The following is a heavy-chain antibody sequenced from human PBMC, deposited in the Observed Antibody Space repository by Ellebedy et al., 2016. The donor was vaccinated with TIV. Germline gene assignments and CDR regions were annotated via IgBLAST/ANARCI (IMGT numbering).Heavy chain of an antibody. CDR1: GFTFSDYS. CDR2: VSAGGSNI. J-gene: IGHJ4*02. Sequence: GESLKISCAASGFTFSDYSMHWVRQAPGKGLASVSYVSAGGSNIKYADSVKSRFTISRDNARNSLYLQMNSLRAEDTAVYYCARDLHFAFDYWGRGTLVTVSS. CDR3: ARDLHFAFDY. V-gene: IGHV3-48*04.